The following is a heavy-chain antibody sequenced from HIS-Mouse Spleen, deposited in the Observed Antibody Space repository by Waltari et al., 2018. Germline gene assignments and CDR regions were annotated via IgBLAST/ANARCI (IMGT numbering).Heavy chain of an antibody. CDR3: ARVLYDFWSGYYDAFDI. D-gene: IGHD3-3*01. Sequence: QVQLVQSGAEVKKPGASVKVSCKASGYTFPSYDINWVRQATGKGLEWMGWMNPNSGNTGYAQKFQGRVTMTRNTSISTAYMELSSLRSEDTAVYYCARVLYDFWSGYYDAFDIWGQGTMVTVSS. J-gene: IGHJ3*02. CDR2: MNPNSGNT. CDR1: GYTFPSYD. V-gene: IGHV1-8*01.